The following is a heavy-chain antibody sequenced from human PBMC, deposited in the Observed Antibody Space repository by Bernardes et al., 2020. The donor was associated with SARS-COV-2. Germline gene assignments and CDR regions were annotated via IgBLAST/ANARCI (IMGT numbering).Heavy chain of an antibody. CDR3: AREVGIVVVPAAIDAFDI. V-gene: IGHV6-1*01. J-gene: IGHJ3*02. Sequence: SQTLSLTCAISGDSVSSNSAAWNWIRQSPSRGLEWLGRTYYRSKWYNDYAVSVKSRITINPDTSKNQFSLQLNSVTPEDTAVYYCAREVGIVVVPAAIDAFDIWGQGTMVTVSS. D-gene: IGHD2-2*01. CDR1: GDSVSSNSAA. CDR2: TYYRSKWYN.